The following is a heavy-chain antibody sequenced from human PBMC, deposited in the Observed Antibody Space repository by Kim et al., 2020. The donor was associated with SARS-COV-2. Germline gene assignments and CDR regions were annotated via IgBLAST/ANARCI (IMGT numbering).Heavy chain of an antibody. CDR3: VRDPHALDY. CDR1: GFTFSSFS. J-gene: IGHJ4*02. CDR2: IYKNGNTV. Sequence: GGSLRLSCAASGFTFSSFSMNWVRQAPGKALEWVSYIYKNGNTVYYADSVWGRFTISRDNAKNSLHLQMNSLRDEDTAVYYCVRDPHALDYWGQGTLVT. V-gene: IGHV3-48*02.